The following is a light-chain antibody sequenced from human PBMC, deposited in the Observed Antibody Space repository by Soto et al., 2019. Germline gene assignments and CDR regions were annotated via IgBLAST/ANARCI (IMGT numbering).Light chain of an antibody. Sequence: QSVLTQPASVSGSPGQSITISCTGTSSDVGAYNYVSWYQQYPGKAPKLMICDVSNRPSGISNRFSGSKSANTASLTISGLQAEDEADYYCCSYAGDSAPYVFGTGTKVTVL. V-gene: IGLV2-14*01. CDR2: DVS. CDR1: SSDVGAYNY. J-gene: IGLJ1*01. CDR3: CSYAGDSAPYV.